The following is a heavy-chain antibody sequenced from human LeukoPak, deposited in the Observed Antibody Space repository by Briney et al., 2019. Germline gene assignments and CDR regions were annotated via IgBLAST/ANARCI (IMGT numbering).Heavy chain of an antibody. D-gene: IGHD6-19*01. J-gene: IGHJ4*02. V-gene: IGHV4-38-2*01. Sequence: SETLSLTCAVSGYSISSCYYWGWIRQPPGKGLEWIGSIYHSGSTYYNPSLKSRVTISVDTSKNQFSLKLSSVTAADTAVYYCARGWVAVAGTGFDYWGQGTLVTVSS. CDR1: GYSISSCYY. CDR3: ARGWVAVAGTGFDY. CDR2: IYHSGST.